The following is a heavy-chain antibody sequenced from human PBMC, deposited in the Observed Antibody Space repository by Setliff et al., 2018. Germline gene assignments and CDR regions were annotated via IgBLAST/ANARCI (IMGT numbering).Heavy chain of an antibody. Sequence: SETLSLTCTVSGGSVRSHYWSWIRHSPGKGLEWIGFIFYSGDTKSNPSLKSRATMSVDTSKNQFSLQLSSVTAADTAVYYCARDVGSSWFDYWGQGTLVTVSS. D-gene: IGHD6-13*01. CDR2: IFYSGDT. CDR1: GGSVRSHY. CDR3: ARDVGSSWFDY. V-gene: IGHV4-59*02. J-gene: IGHJ4*02.